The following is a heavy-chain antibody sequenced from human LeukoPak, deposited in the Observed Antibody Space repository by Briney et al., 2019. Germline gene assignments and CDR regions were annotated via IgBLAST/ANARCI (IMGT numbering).Heavy chain of an antibody. CDR3: ARGIVPNAMFDY. Sequence: SETLSLTCAVYGGSFSGYYWSWIRQPPGKGLEWIGYIYYSGSTNYNPSLKSRVTISVDTSKNQFSLKLSSVTAADTAVYYCARGIVPNAMFDYWGQGTLVTVSS. J-gene: IGHJ4*02. CDR2: IYYSGST. D-gene: IGHD2-2*01. CDR1: GGSFSGYY. V-gene: IGHV4-59*08.